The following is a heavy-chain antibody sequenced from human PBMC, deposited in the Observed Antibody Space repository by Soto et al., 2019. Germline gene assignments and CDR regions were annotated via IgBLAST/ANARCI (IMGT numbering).Heavy chain of an antibody. CDR2: IIPIFGTA. V-gene: IGHV1-69*13. CDR1: GGTFSSYS. J-gene: IGHJ6*02. CDR3: ARVSLVRGVIIVDYYYGMDV. Sequence: SVKVSCKASGGTFSSYSISWVLEAPGEGLEWMGGIIPIFGTANYAQKFQGRVTITADESTSTAYMELSSLRSEDTAVYYCARVSLVRGVIIVDYYYGMDVWGQGTTVTVSS. D-gene: IGHD3-10*01.